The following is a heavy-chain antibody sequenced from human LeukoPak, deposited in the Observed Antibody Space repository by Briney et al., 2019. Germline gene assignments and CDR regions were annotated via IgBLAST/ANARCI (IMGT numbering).Heavy chain of an antibody. J-gene: IGHJ4*02. CDR1: GFTFNSYG. CDR2: IRYDGSNK. V-gene: IGHV3-30*02. CDR3: AKDKDYSDYDYFDY. Sequence: GGSLRLSWAASGFTFNSYGMHLVRQAPGKGLGWVTLIRYDGSNKYYADSVKGRFTISRDNSKNTLYLQMDSLRAEDTAVYYCAKDKDYSDYDYFDYWGQGTLVTVSS. D-gene: IGHD4-11*01.